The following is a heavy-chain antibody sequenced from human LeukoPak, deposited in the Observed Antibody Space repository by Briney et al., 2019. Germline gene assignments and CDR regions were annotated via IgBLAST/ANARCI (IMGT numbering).Heavy chain of an antibody. Sequence: SETLSLTCTVFGGSISSYYWSWIRQPPGKGLEWIGYIYTSGSTNYNPSLKSRVTISVDTSKNQFSLKLSSVTAADTAVYYCARHASPHYFDYWGQGTMVTVSS. J-gene: IGHJ4*02. V-gene: IGHV4-4*09. CDR3: ARHASPHYFDY. CDR2: IYTSGST. CDR1: GGSISSYY. D-gene: IGHD3-16*01.